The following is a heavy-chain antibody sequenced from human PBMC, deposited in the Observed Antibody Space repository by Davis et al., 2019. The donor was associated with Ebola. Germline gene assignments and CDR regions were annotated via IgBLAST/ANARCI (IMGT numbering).Heavy chain of an antibody. CDR1: GGTFSSYA. V-gene: IGHV1-69*01. Sequence: SVKVSCKASGGTFSSYAISWVRQAPGQGLEWMGGIIPIFGTANYAQKFQGRVTITADESTSTAYMELSSLRSEDTAVYYCARSDLGYCSSTSCYPDAFDIWGQGTMVTVSS. D-gene: IGHD2-2*01. CDR3: ARSDLGYCSSTSCYPDAFDI. J-gene: IGHJ3*02. CDR2: IIPIFGTA.